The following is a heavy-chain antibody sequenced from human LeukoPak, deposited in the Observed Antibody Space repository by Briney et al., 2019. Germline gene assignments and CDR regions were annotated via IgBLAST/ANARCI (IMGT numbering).Heavy chain of an antibody. CDR1: GGSISSSSYY. J-gene: IGHJ4*02. V-gene: IGHV4-39*01. D-gene: IGHD4-17*01. CDR2: IFYTGST. CDR3: ARHLIDYASPGFDY. Sequence: SETLSLTCTVSGGSISSSSYYWGWIRQPPGKGLEWFGSIFYTGSTFYNPSLKSRVTISVDTSKNQFSLKLSSVTAADTAVYYCARHLIDYASPGFDYWGQGTLVTVSS.